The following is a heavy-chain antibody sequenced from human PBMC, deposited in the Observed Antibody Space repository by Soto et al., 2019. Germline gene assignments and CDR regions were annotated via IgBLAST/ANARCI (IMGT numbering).Heavy chain of an antibody. CDR2: LSAYNGNT. CDR3: ARDAPTIAAHPAYHYPCGMVV. J-gene: IGHJ6*02. CDR1: GYTFTSYG. V-gene: IGHV1-18*01. D-gene: IGHD6-6*01. Sequence: ASVKVSCKASGYTFTSYGISWVRPAPGQGLEWMVWLSAYNGNTNYAQKLQGRVTMTTDTSTSTAYMELRTLRSDDTAVYYCARDAPTIAAHPAYHYPCGMVVPGQATTVTLSS.